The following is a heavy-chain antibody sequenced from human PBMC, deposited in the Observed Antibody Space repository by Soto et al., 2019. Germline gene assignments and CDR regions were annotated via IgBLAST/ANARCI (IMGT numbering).Heavy chain of an antibody. J-gene: IGHJ5*02. Sequence: ASVKVSCKASGYTFTGYYMHWVRQAPGQGLEWMGWINPNSGGTNYAQKFQGWVTMTRDTSISTAYMELSRLRSDDTAVYYCARDLVDTSSTVFRTQPPIRPRSFDPWCQAIRVSGS. D-gene: IGHD2-2*01. CDR3: ARDLVDTSSTVFRTQPPIRPRSFDP. V-gene: IGHV1-2*04. CDR2: INPNSGGT. CDR1: GYTFTGYY.